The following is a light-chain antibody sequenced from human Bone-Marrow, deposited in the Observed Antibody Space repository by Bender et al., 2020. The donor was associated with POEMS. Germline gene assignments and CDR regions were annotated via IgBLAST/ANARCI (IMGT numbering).Light chain of an antibody. CDR3: QVWDSSTDHVV. CDR2: QDN. Sequence: SYELTQPPSVSVSPGQTASITCSGDKLGDKYACWYQQKPGQSPVLVMYQDNKRPSKIPERFSGSNSGNTATLTISRVEVGDEADYYCQVWDSSTDHVVFGGGTKLTAL. CDR1: KLGDKY. J-gene: IGLJ2*01. V-gene: IGLV3-1*01.